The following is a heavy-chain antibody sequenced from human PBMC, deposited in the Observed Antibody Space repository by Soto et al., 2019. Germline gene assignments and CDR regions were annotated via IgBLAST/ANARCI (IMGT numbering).Heavy chain of an antibody. CDR1: GCSISSYY. Sequence: SETLFLTFTVTGCSISSYYWTWIRQPPGKGLEWIGFIYYTGSTDYNPSLKSRVTISADTSKKHFSLKLTSVTVADTAVYFCASALSGLDSWGQGTLVTVSS. CDR3: ASALSGLDS. V-gene: IGHV4-59*01. CDR2: IYYTGST. J-gene: IGHJ4*02.